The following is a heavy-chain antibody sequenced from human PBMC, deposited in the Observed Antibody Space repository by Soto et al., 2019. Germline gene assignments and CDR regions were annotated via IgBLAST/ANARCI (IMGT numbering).Heavy chain of an antibody. Sequence: EVQLLESGGGLVQPGGSLRLSCAASGFTFSSYAMSWVRQAPGKGLEWVSAISGSGGSTYYADSVKGRFTISSDNPKNTLYLQMNSLRAEDTAVYYCAQDLGMATISVSGYWCQGTLVTVSS. D-gene: IGHD5-12*01. CDR3: AQDLGMATISVSGY. V-gene: IGHV3-23*01. CDR1: GFTFSSYA. CDR2: ISGSGGST. J-gene: IGHJ4*02.